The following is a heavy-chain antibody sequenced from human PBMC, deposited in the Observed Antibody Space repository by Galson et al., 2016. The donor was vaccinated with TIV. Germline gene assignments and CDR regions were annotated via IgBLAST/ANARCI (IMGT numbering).Heavy chain of an antibody. D-gene: IGHD3-3*01. CDR1: GDSVSSNSAA. CDR2: TFYRSKWYN. V-gene: IGHV6-1*01. CDR3: ARATPSVFGIIITLDS. J-gene: IGHJ4*02. Sequence: CAISGDSVSSNSAAWNWLRQSPLRGLEWLGRTFYRSKWYNDYTPSVKSRITINPDTSKNQFSLQLNSVTPEDTAVYYCARATPSVFGIIITLDSWGQGTLVTVSS.